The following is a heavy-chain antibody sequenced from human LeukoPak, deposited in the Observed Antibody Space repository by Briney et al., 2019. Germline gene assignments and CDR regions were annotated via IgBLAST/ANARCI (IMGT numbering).Heavy chain of an antibody. D-gene: IGHD4-23*01. CDR2: IKQDGSEK. CDR3: AKEGVTWNDY. CDR1: GFIVSDYN. V-gene: IGHV3-7*03. Sequence: GGSLRLSCAASGFIVSDYNMNWVRQAPGKGLEWVANIKQDGSEKYYVDSVKGRFTISRDNAKNSLYQQMNSLRAEDTAVYYCAKEGVTWNDYWGQGTLVTVSS. J-gene: IGHJ4*02.